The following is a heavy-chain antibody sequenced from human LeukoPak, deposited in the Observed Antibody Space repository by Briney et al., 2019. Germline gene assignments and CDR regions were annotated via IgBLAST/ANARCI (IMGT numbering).Heavy chain of an antibody. CDR1: GFTVSTNY. D-gene: IGHD6-13*01. CDR2: IYSDGTT. Sequence: PGGSLRLSCAVSGFTVSTNYMSWVRQAPGKGLEWVSVIYSDGTTYSADSADSVNGRFTVSRDNSRNTLYLQIKSLRAEDTAVYYCARGIAAAGTGLFNWGQGTLLTVSS. V-gene: IGHV3-53*01. J-gene: IGHJ4*02. CDR3: ARGIAAAGTGLFN.